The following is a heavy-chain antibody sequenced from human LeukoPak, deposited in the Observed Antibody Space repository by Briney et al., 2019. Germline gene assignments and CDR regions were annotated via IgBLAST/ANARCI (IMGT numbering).Heavy chain of an antibody. Sequence: PSETLSLTCAVYGGSFSGYYWSWIRQPPGKGLEWIGEINHSGSTNYNPSLKSRVTISVDTSKNQFSLKLSSVTAADTAVYYCARAAYSSGSYSATNHFDYWGQGTLVTVSS. D-gene: IGHD6-19*01. CDR2: INHSGST. V-gene: IGHV4-34*01. CDR3: ARAAYSSGSYSATNHFDY. CDR1: GGSFSGYY. J-gene: IGHJ4*02.